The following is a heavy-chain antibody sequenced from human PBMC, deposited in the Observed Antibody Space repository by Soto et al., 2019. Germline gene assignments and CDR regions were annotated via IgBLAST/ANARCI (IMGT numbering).Heavy chain of an antibody. Sequence: PGGSLRLSCAASGFTFSSYWMHWVRQAPGEGLVWVSRINSDGSSTSYADSVKGRFTISRDNAKNTLYLQMNSLRAEDTAVYYCARGYNTGWFFLDYWGQGTLVTVSS. V-gene: IGHV3-74*01. CDR3: ARGYNTGWFFLDY. J-gene: IGHJ4*02. D-gene: IGHD6-19*01. CDR2: INSDGSST. CDR1: GFTFSSYW.